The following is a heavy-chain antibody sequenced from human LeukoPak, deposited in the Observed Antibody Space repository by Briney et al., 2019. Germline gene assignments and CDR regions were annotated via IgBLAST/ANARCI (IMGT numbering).Heavy chain of an antibody. CDR1: GFTFDDYA. J-gene: IGHJ4*02. V-gene: IGHV3-9*01. Sequence: GRSLRLSCAASGFTFDDYAMHWVRQAPGKGLEWVSGISWNSGSIGYADSVKGRFTISRDNAKNSLYLQMNSLRAEDTALYYCAKGTLLKMATLTTDFDYWGQGTLVSDSP. D-gene: IGHD5-24*01. CDR3: AKGTLLKMATLTTDFDY. CDR2: ISWNSGSI.